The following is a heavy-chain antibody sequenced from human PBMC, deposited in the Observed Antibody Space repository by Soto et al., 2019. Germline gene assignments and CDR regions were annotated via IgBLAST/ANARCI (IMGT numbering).Heavy chain of an antibody. D-gene: IGHD2-2*02. V-gene: IGHV3-23*01. CDR3: AKTVLPAATPDY. Sequence: HPGGSLRLSCAASGFAFSGSAMSWVRQAPGKGLEWVSAISASGGSTYYADSVKGRFTISRDNSENTVYLQMNSLRAEDTAVYYCAKTVLPAATPDYWGQGTLVTVSS. J-gene: IGHJ4*02. CDR2: ISASGGST. CDR1: GFAFSGSA.